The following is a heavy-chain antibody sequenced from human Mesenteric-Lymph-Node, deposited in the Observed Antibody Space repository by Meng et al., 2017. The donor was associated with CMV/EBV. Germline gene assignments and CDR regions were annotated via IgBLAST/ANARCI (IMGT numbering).Heavy chain of an antibody. CDR3: ARVRGWFDP. Sequence: SETLSLTCAVYGGSFSAYYWSWIRQPPGKGLEWIGEINHRGSTNYNPSLKSRVTISIDTSKNQFSLNINSMTAADTAVYYCARVRGWFDPWGQGTLVTVSS. CDR1: GGSFSAYY. J-gene: IGHJ5*02. CDR2: INHRGST. D-gene: IGHD2-15*01. V-gene: IGHV4-34*01.